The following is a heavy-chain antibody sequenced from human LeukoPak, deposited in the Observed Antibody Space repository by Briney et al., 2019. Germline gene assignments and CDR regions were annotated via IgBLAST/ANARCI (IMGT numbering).Heavy chain of an antibody. D-gene: IGHD1/OR15-1a*01. V-gene: IGHV3-7*03. CDR2: IKQDGSGL. CDR3: ARDPGRTGFDY. CDR1: GFTFNNYW. J-gene: IGHJ4*02. Sequence: GGSLRLSCAASGFTFNNYWMSWVRQAPGKGLEWVANIKQDGSGLYYVESVKGRFTISRDNAKNSLYLRMTSLRAEDTAVYYCARDPGRTGFDYWGQGTRVTVSS.